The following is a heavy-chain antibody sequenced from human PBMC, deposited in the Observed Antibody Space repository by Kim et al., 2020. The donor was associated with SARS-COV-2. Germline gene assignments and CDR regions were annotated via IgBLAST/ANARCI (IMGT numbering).Heavy chain of an antibody. CDR1: GGSFSDYF. D-gene: IGHD2-15*01. Sequence: SETLSLTCAVYGGSFSDYFWTWIRQPPGKGLEWIGEINHSESTKYSSSFKSRVTISIDKSKNQISLKLTSVTAADTAVYYCVRGGYWRFDSWGQGNLVVVSS. CDR3: VRGGYWRFDS. CDR2: INHSEST. V-gene: IGHV4-34*01. J-gene: IGHJ4*02.